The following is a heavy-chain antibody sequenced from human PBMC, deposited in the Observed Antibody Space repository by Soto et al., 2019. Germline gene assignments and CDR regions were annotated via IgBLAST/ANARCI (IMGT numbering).Heavy chain of an antibody. CDR2: FDPEDGET. J-gene: IGHJ6*02. CDR3: ATQFKFTYYYGMDV. CDR1: GYTLTELS. D-gene: IGHD6-19*01. V-gene: IGHV1-24*01. Sequence: GASVKVSCKVSGYTLTELSMHWVRQAPGKGLEWMGGFDPEDGETIYAQKFQGRVTMTEDTSTDTAYMELSSLRSEDTAVYYSATQFKFTYYYGMDVWGQGTTVTVSS.